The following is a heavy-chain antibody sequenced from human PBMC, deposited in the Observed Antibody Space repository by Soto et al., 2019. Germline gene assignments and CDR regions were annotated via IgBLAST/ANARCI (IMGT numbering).Heavy chain of an antibody. CDR1: GGSISSSSYY. V-gene: IGHV4-39*01. Sequence: SETLSLTCTLHGGSISSSSYYWGWIRQPPGKGLEWIGSIYYSGSTYYNPSLKSRVTISVDTSKNQFSLKLSSVTAADTAVYYCARHFVVCDFCADMEFSGRCTTALDS. J-gene: IGHJ5*01. CDR2: IYYSGST. D-gene: IGHD3-3*01. CDR3: ARHFVVCDFCADMEFSGRCTTALDS.